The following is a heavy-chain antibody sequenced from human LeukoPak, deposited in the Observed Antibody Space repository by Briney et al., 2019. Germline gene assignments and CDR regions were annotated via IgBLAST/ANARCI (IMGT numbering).Heavy chain of an antibody. V-gene: IGHV1-2*02. CDR2: INPNSGGT. D-gene: IGHD2-15*01. CDR1: GYTFTGYS. CDR3: ATLGYCSGGSCYY. J-gene: IGHJ4*02. Sequence: ASVKVSCKASGYTFTGYSMHWVRQAPGQGLEWMGWINPNSGGTNYAQKFQGRVTMTRDTSISTAYMELSRLRSDDTAVYYCATLGYCSGGSCYYWGQGTLVTVSS.